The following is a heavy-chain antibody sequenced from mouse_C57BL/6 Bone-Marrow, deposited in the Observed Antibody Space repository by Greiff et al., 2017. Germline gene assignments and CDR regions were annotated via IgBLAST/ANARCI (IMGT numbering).Heavy chain of an antibody. CDR3: ARSRRLRLLWAY. CDR2: IWWDDDK. D-gene: IGHD3-2*02. Sequence: QVTLKVSGPGILQPSQTLSLTCSFSGFSLSTFGMGVGWIRQPSGMGLVWLAHIWWDDDKYYNPALKSRLTISKDTSKNQVFLKSANVDTADTATYYCARSRRLRLLWAYWGQGTLVTVSA. J-gene: IGHJ3*01. V-gene: IGHV8-8*01. CDR1: GFSLSTFGMG.